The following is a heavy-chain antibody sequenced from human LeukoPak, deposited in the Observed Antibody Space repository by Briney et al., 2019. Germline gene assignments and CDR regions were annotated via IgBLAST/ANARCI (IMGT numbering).Heavy chain of an antibody. D-gene: IGHD6-6*01. CDR1: GGSISSSSYY. CDR3: ARLAGRSSRELDS. CDR2: IYYSGTT. J-gene: IGHJ4*02. Sequence: SETLSLTCTVSGGSISSSSYYWGWIRQPPGKGLEWIGTIYYSGTTYYNPSPKSRVTIFVDTSKNQFSLKLSSVTAADTSMFYCARLAGRSSRELDSWGQGTLVTVSS. V-gene: IGHV4-39*01.